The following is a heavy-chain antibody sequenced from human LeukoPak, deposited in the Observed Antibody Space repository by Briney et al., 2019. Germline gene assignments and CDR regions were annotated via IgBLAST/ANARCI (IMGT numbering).Heavy chain of an antibody. CDR3: ARYLAVTGTGSFDY. V-gene: IGHV2-5*02. J-gene: IGHJ4*02. Sequence: SGPTLVKPTATLTLTCTFSGFSLTTSGVGVGWIRQPPGKALEWLTLIYWDDEKRFSPSLKSRLTITKDTSKNQVVLTMTNMDPVDTATFYCARYLAVTGTGSFDYWGQGTLVTVSS. D-gene: IGHD6-19*01. CDR1: GFSLTTSGVG. CDR2: IYWDDEK.